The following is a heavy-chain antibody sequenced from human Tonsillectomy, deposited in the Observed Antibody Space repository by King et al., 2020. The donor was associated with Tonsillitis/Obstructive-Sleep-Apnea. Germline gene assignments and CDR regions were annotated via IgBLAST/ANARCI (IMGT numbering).Heavy chain of an antibody. V-gene: IGHV4-34*01. CDR2: INHSGST. Sequence: VQLQQWGAGLLKPSETLSLTCAVYGGSFSGYYWSWIRQPPGKGVEWIGEINHSGSTNYNPSLKSRVTISVDTSKNQFSLKLSSVTAADTAMDYCLCRYYYYGMDVWGQGTTFTVSS. CDR3: LCRYYYYGMDV. J-gene: IGHJ6*02. CDR1: GGSFSGYY.